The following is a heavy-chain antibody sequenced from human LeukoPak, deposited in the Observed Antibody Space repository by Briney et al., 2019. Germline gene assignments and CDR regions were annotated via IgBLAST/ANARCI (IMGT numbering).Heavy chain of an antibody. J-gene: IGHJ6*03. Sequence: KPGGSLRLSCAASGFTFTDYYMSWIRQAPGKGLEWVSYISGSGSSIYYVDSVKGRFTISRDNAKNSLYLQMNSLRAEDTAVYYCAREGESSGWYLDYYYYMDVWGKGTTVTISS. CDR1: GFTFTDYY. V-gene: IGHV3-11*04. CDR3: AREGESSGWYLDYYYYMDV. D-gene: IGHD6-19*01. CDR2: ISGSGSSI.